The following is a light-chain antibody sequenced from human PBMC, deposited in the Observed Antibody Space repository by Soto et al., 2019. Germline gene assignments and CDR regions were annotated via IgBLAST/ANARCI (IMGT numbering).Light chain of an antibody. Sequence: QSALTQPASVSGSPGQSIPISCPGTTSDVGGYKYVSWYQQHPDKAPKLIIYDVTNRPSGISNRFSGSKSGNTASLTISGLQAEDEADYYCSSYTSSSSYVFGTGTKVTVL. CDR3: SSYTSSSSYV. J-gene: IGLJ1*01. CDR1: TSDVGGYKY. V-gene: IGLV2-14*01. CDR2: DVT.